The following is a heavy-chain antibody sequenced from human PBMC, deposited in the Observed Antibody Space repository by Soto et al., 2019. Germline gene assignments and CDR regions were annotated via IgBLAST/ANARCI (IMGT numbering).Heavy chain of an antibody. Sequence: PGESLKISCKGSGYSFTSYWIGWVRQMPGKGLEWMGIIYPGDSDTRYSTSFQGQVTISADKSISTAYLQWSSLKASYTAMYSWGRSHCSGGSCYLAYWGQGTLVTVSS. CDR1: GYSFTSYW. J-gene: IGHJ4*02. CDR3: GRSHCSGGSCYLAY. CDR2: IYPGDSDT. D-gene: IGHD2-15*01. V-gene: IGHV5-51*01.